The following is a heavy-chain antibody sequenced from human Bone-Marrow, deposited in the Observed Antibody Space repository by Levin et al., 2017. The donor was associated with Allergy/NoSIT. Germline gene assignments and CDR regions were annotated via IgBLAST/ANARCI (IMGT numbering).Heavy chain of an antibody. J-gene: IGHJ4*02. CDR3: ARGASAAAESYFDS. V-gene: IGHV3-7*03. Sequence: GGSLRLSCAASGFTLSSYWMTWVRQAPGKGLEWVANIKQDGSEIHYVDSVKGRFTISRDHAKNSLYLQMNSLRVEDTALYYCARGASAAAESYFDSWGKGTLVTVSS. D-gene: IGHD2-15*01. CDR1: GFTLSSYW. CDR2: IKQDGSEI.